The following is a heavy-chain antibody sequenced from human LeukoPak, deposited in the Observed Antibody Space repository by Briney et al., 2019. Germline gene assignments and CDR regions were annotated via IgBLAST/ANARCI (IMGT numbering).Heavy chain of an antibody. J-gene: IGHJ6*02. CDR1: GGSFSGNY. V-gene: IGHV4-34*01. D-gene: IGHD3-3*01. CDR3: ASVPRVVIMEGVEYYGMDV. CDR2: INHSGST. Sequence: PSETLSLTCAVYGGSFSGNYWSWIRQPPGKGLEWIGEINHSGSTNYNPSLKSRVTISVDTSKNQFSLKLSSVTAADTAVYYCASVPRVVIMEGVEYYGMDVWGQGTTVTVSS.